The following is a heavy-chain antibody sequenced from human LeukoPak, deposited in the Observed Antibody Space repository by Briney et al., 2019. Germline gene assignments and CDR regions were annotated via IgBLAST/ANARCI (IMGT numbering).Heavy chain of an antibody. D-gene: IGHD3-3*01. CDR1: GFTFSNSA. CDR3: AKGGYYDVWSAYDY. J-gene: IGHJ4*02. CDR2: FTRNDETT. V-gene: IGHV3-23*01. Sequence: PGGSLRLSCAASGFTFSNSAMSWVRQAPGKGLEWVSGFTRNDETTSYADSVKGRFTISRDNSRDTLSLQMNSLKSEDTAVYYCAKGGYYDVWSAYDYWGQGTLVTVSS.